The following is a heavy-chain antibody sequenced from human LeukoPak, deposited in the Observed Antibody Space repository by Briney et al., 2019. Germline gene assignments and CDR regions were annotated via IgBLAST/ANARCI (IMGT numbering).Heavy chain of an antibody. V-gene: IGHV1-2*02. D-gene: IGHD3-3*01. CDR3: ARGYYDFWSGTPTNAFDI. CDR2: INPNSGGT. J-gene: IGHJ3*02. CDR1: GYTFTGYY. Sequence: ASVKVSCKASGYTFTGYYMHWVRQAPGQGLEWMGWINPNSGGTNYAQKFQGRVTMTRDTSINTAYMELSRLRSDDTAVYYCARGYYDFWSGTPTNAFDIWGQGTMVTVSS.